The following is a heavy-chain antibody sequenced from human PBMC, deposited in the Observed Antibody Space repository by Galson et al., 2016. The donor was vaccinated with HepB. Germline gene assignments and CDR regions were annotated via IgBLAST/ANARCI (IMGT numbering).Heavy chain of an antibody. Sequence: SETLSLTCAAYGESLSGYYWTWIRQSPGKGLEWIGSIYYAGSTYYNPSLKSRVALSVDASQNLFSLRLSSVTAADTAVYYCARHVPPDSYYGTGKYYNVFDYWGQGSLVTVSS. CDR3: ARHVPPDSYYGTGKYYNVFDY. V-gene: IGHV4-59*04. D-gene: IGHD3-10*01. CDR2: IYYAGST. CDR1: GESLSGYY. J-gene: IGHJ4*02.